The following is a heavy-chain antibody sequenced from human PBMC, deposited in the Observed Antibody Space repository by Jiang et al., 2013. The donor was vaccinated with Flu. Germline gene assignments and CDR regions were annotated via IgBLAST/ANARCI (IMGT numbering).Heavy chain of an antibody. CDR3: ARDGYGGDILLDY. CDR1: GYTFTSRT. J-gene: IGHJ4*02. Sequence: QSGSELKKPGASVKISCEASGYTFTSRTIHWVRQAPGQGLEWMGYINTYSEKPTYAPGLTGRFVFSVDTSVRTTYLQITGLKTEDTAVYYCARDGYGGDILLDYWGQGSLVTVSS. V-gene: IGHV7-4-1*02. CDR2: INTYSEKP. D-gene: IGHD3-10*01.